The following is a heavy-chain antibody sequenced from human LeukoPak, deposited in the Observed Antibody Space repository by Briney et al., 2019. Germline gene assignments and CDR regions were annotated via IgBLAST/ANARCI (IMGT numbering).Heavy chain of an antibody. CDR3: ARRAGAYSHPYDY. D-gene: IGHD4/OR15-4a*01. J-gene: IGHJ4*02. CDR1: GFTFNSYS. Sequence: GGSLRLSCATSGFTFNSYSMNWVRQAPGKGLEWVSFIYSDNTHYSDSVTGRVTISRDNSKNTLYLQMNSLRAEDTAVYYCARRAGAYSHPYDYWGQGTLVTVSS. V-gene: IGHV3-53*01. CDR2: IYSDNT.